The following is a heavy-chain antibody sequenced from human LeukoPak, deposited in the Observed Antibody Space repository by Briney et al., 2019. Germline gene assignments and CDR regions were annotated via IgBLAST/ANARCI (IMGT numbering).Heavy chain of an antibody. J-gene: IGHJ4*02. CDR1: GYTFTDYH. V-gene: IGHV1-2*02. D-gene: IGHD1-14*01. CDR3: ARRYTDSPEGYDY. CDR2: INPNSGGT. Sequence: ASVKVSCKASGYTFTDYHIHWVRQAPGQGREGMGWINPNSGGTNYGGRFLGRVTMTSDTSISTAYMDLSSLTSDDTAVYYCARRYTDSPEGYDYCGQGTLVTVCS.